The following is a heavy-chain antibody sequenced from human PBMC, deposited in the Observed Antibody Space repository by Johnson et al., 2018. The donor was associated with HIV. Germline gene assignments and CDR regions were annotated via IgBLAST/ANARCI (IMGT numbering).Heavy chain of an antibody. CDR3: ARDGLEVDAFDI. J-gene: IGHJ3*02. V-gene: IGHV3-30-3*01. CDR2: ISYDGSNK. D-gene: IGHD3-3*01. Sequence: QVQLVESGGGVVQPGRYLRLSCAASGFTFSSYAMHWVRQAPGKGLEWVAVISYDGSNKYYADSVKGRFTISRDNSKNTLYLQMNSLRAEDTAVYYCARDGLEVDAFDIWGQGTMVTVSS. CDR1: GFTFSSYA.